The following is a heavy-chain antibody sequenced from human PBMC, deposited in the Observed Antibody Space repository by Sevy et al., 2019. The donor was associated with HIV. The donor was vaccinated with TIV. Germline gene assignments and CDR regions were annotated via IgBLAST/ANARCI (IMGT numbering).Heavy chain of an antibody. CDR3: ARDLVIPATTDYFYYGMDV. CDR2: ISSSSTYI. D-gene: IGHD2-15*01. J-gene: IGHJ6*02. Sequence: GGSLRLSCAASGFTIRTYNMNWVRQAPGKGLEWVSSISSSSTYIYYADSVKGRFTISRDNAKNSLYLQMSGLRAEDTAGYYCARDLVIPATTDYFYYGMDVWGQGTTVTVSS. V-gene: IGHV3-21*01. CDR1: GFTIRTYN.